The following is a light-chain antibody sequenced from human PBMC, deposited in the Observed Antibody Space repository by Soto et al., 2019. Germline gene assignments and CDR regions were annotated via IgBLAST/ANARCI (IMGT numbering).Light chain of an antibody. J-gene: IGKJ2*01. V-gene: IGKV2-28*01. CDR1: QSLLHSNGYNY. CDR2: LGS. CDR3: MQALQTPLYT. Sequence: DIVMTQSPLSLPVTPGEPASISCRSSQSLLHSNGYNYLDWYLQKPGQSPQLLIYLGSNRASGVPDRFSGSGSGTACTLKISRVEAEDVGVYYCMQALQTPLYTFGQGTKLEIK.